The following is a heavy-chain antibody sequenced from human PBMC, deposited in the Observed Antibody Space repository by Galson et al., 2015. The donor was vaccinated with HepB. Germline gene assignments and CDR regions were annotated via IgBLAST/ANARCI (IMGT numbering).Heavy chain of an antibody. CDR3: ANLDTRYDSSGYYFDY. J-gene: IGHJ4*02. CDR1: GFTFSSYA. Sequence: SLRLSCAASGFTFSSYAMSWVRQAPGKGLEWVSAISGSGGSTYYADSVKGRFTISRDNSKNTLYLQMNSLRAEDTAVYYCANLDTRYDSSGYYFDYWGQGTLVTVSS. V-gene: IGHV3-23*01. CDR2: ISGSGGST. D-gene: IGHD3-22*01.